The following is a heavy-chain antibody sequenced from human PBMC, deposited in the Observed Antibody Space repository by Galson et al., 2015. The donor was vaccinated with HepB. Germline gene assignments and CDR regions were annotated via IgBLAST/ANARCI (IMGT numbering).Heavy chain of an antibody. CDR3: AREKDSSSWPDFDY. CDR1: GGTFSSYA. Sequence: SVKVSCKASGGTFSSYAISWVRQAPGQGLEWMGGIIPILGIANYAQKFQGRVTITADKSTSTAYMELSSLRSEDTAVYYCAREKDSSSWPDFDYWGQGTLVTVSS. V-gene: IGHV1-69*10. J-gene: IGHJ4*02. CDR2: IIPILGIA. D-gene: IGHD6-13*01.